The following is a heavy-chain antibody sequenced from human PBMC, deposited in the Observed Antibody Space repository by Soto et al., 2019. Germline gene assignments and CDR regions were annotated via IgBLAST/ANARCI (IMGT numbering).Heavy chain of an antibody. CDR1: GGSISSGGYS. V-gene: IGHV4-30-2*01. Sequence: QLQLQESGSGLVKPSQTLSLTCAVSGGSISSGGYSWSWIRQPPGKGLEWIGYIYHSGSTYYNQSLKIRVTISVDRSKNPFSLKLSSVTAADTDVYYCARGSADSGYVYYFDYWGQGTLVTVSS. D-gene: IGHD5-12*01. CDR2: IYHSGST. J-gene: IGHJ4*02. CDR3: ARGSADSGYVYYFDY.